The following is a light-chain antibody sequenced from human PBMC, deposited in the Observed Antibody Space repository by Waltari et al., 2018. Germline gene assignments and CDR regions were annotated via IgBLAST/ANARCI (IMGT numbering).Light chain of an antibody. CDR2: DTS. V-gene: IGLV7-46*01. J-gene: IGLJ3*02. Sequence: QAVVTQEPSLTVSPGGTVTLTCGPSAGAVTRGLSPYWFQQKPGQAPRTLIYDTSNKHSWTPARFSGSLLGGKAALTLSGAQPEDEAEYYCLISYSGVGVFGGGTKLTVL. CDR1: AGAVTRGLS. CDR3: LISYSGVGV.